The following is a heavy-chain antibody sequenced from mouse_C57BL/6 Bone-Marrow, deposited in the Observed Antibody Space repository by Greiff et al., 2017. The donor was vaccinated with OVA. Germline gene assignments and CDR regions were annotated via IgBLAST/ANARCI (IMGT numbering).Heavy chain of an antibody. Sequence: DVQLQESGPGLVKPSQSLSLTCSVTGYSITSGYYWNWIRQFPGNKLEWMGYISYDGSNNYNPSLKNRISITRDTSKNQFFLKLNSVTTEDTATYYCARDYYGSFFAYWGQGTLVTVSA. CDR1: GYSITSGYY. V-gene: IGHV3-6*01. D-gene: IGHD1-1*01. CDR3: ARDYYGSFFAY. J-gene: IGHJ3*01. CDR2: ISYDGSN.